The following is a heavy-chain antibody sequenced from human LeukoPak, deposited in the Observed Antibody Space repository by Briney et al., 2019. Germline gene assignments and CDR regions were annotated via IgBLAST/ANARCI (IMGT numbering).Heavy chain of an antibody. CDR2: ISSSSSTI. J-gene: IGHJ4*02. CDR1: GFTFSTYS. Sequence: GGSLRLSCAASGFTFSTYSMNWVRQAPGKGLEWVSYISSSSSTIYYADSVKGRFTISRDNAKNSLYLQMNSLRAEDTAVYYCAREDYDSSGYWGYWGQGTLVTVSS. D-gene: IGHD3-22*01. CDR3: AREDYDSSGYWGY. V-gene: IGHV3-48*01.